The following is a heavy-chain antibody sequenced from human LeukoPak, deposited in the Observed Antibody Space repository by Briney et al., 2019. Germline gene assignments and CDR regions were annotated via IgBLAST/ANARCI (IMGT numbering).Heavy chain of an antibody. CDR2: INPNSGGT. CDR3: ARITIFGPVFDY. D-gene: IGHD3-3*01. J-gene: IGHJ4*02. CDR1: GYTFTSYG. V-gene: IGHV1-2*02. Sequence: ASVKVSCKASGYTFTSYGISWVRQAPGQGLEWMGWINPNSGGTSYAQKFQGRVTMTRDTSISTAYLELSSLRSDDTAVYYCARITIFGPVFDYWGQGTLVTVSS.